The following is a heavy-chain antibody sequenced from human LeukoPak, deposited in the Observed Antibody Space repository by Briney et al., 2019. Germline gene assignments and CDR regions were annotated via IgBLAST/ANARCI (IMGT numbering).Heavy chain of an antibody. J-gene: IGHJ4*02. CDR1: GFNFSDHY. Sequence: GGSLRLSCAASGFNFSDHYMSWVRQTPGRPLEWVSYISGSGATHHHADSVEGRFTISRDNAKNSLSLQMNSLRAEDTALYYCARALYGSSGYYDYWGQGILVTVSS. CDR3: ARALYGSSGYYDY. V-gene: IGHV3-11*01. D-gene: IGHD3-22*01. CDR2: ISGSGATH.